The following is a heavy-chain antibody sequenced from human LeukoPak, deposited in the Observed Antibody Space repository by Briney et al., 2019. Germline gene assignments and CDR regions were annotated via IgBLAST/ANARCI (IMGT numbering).Heavy chain of an antibody. CDR1: GFTFDDYG. Sequence: PGGPLRLSCAASGFTFDDYGMSWVRQAPGKGLEWVSGINWNGGSTDYADSVKGRFTISRDSAKNSLYLQMNSLRAEDTALYYCARRESTYQNYYYFYYMDVWGKGTTVTVSS. CDR3: ARRESTYQNYYYFYYMDV. J-gene: IGHJ6*03. V-gene: IGHV3-20*04. CDR2: INWNGGST.